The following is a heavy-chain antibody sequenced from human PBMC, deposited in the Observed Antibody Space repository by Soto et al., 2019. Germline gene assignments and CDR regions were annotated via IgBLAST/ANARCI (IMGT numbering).Heavy chain of an antibody. J-gene: IGHJ6*02. Sequence: SETLSITCTVSGGSISSYYLSWIRQPPGKGLEWIGYIYYSGSTNYNPSLKSRVTISVDTSKNQFSLKLSSVTAADTAVYYCARVHYEDTAMVFYYYGMDVWGQGTTVTVSS. CDR3: ARVHYEDTAMVFYYYGMDV. CDR1: GGSISSYY. V-gene: IGHV4-59*01. D-gene: IGHD5-18*01. CDR2: IYYSGST.